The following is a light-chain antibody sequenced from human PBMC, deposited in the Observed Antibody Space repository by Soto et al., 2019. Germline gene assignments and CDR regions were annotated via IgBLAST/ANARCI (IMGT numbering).Light chain of an antibody. CDR3: QQYGSSLTWT. V-gene: IGKV3-20*01. CDR1: QSVSSSY. CDR2: GAS. Sequence: IVLTEAPGTLSFFPGEKATLSCRASQSVSSSYLAWYQQKPGQAPRLLIYGASSRATGIPDRFSGSGSGTDFTLTISRLEPEDFAVYYCQQYGSSLTWTFGQGTKV. J-gene: IGKJ1*01.